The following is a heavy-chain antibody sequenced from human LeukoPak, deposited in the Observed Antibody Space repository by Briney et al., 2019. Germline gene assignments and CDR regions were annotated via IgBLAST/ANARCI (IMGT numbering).Heavy chain of an antibody. V-gene: IGHV3-23*01. CDR1: GFTFSSYA. CDR3: AKGITGTGSYSVADH. CDR2: ISESGGST. D-gene: IGHD1-26*01. J-gene: IGHJ4*02. Sequence: GGSLRLSCAASGFTFSSYAMSWVRQAPGKGLEWVSAISESGGSTFYADSVKGRFAISRDNSKNTLYLQMNSLRAEDTAVYYCAKGITGTGSYSVADHWGQGILVTVSS.